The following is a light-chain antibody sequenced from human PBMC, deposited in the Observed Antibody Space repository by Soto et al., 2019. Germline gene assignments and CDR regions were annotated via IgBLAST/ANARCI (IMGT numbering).Light chain of an antibody. CDR1: QSVSSW. Sequence: DNPMTQSPSTLSASVGDRVTITCRASQSVSSWLAWYQQKPEKAPKLLIYDASTLESGVPSRFSGSGSGTEFTLTISSLQPDDFATYYCQKYNTYSDTFGQGTKLEIK. V-gene: IGKV1-5*01. CDR2: DAS. CDR3: QKYNTYSDT. J-gene: IGKJ2*01.